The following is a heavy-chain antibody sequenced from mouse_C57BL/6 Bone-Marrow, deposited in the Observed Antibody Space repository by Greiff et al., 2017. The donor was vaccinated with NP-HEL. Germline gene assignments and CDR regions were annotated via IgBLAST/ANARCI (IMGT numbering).Heavy chain of an antibody. Sequence: EVKLMESGPELVKPGASVKISCKASGYSFTDYNMNWVKQSNGKSLEWIGVINPNDGTTSYNQKFKGKATLTVDQSSSTAYMQLNSLTSEDSAVYYCARGGYAGWYFDVWGTGTTVTVSS. CDR2: INPNDGTT. V-gene: IGHV1-39*01. D-gene: IGHD2-2*01. CDR3: ARGGYAGWYFDV. CDR1: GYSFTDYN. J-gene: IGHJ1*03.